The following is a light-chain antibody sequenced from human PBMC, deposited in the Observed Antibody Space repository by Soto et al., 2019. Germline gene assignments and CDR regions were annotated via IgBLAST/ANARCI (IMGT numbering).Light chain of an antibody. CDR2: NTY. CDR1: SGSVSTYNY. V-gene: IGLV8-61*01. CDR3: LVFMSGGISV. Sequence: QTVVTQEPSFSVSPGGTVTLTCGLTSGSVSTYNYPSWYQQTPGQAPRTLIYNTYTRTAGVPDRFSGSILGNKAALTITGAQADDESDYYCLVFMSGGISVFGGGTKLTVL. J-gene: IGLJ3*02.